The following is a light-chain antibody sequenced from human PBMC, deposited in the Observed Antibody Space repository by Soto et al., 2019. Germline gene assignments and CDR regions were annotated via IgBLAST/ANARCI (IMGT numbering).Light chain of an antibody. V-gene: IGKV1-39*01. CDR1: LSVRNY. CDR3: QQSYSVPFT. CDR2: AAS. J-gene: IGKJ5*01. Sequence: DIQLTQSPSSLSASVGDRVTISCRASLSVRNYLSWYQWKPGKAPSLLIYAASSLHSGVPSRFSGSASGADFPLTINNLHPEDFATYYCQQSYSVPFTFGHGTRLQLK.